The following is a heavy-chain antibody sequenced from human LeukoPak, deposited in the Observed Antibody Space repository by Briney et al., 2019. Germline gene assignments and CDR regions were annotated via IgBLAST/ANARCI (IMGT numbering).Heavy chain of an antibody. Sequence: PSETLSHTCTVSGGSVSSSYWSWIRQPAGMRLEWIGRIHSSSSTNYNPSLKSRVTMSLDTSKNQFSLRLSSVTAADTAVYYCAREDGSSWRYYYYYMDVWGKGTTVTVSS. CDR1: GGSVSSSY. D-gene: IGHD6-13*01. V-gene: IGHV4-4*07. CDR3: AREDGSSWRYYYYYMDV. J-gene: IGHJ6*03. CDR2: IHSSSST.